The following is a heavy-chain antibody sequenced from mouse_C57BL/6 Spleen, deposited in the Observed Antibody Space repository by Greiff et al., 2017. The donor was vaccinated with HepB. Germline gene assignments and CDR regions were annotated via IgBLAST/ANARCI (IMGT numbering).Heavy chain of an antibody. Sequence: VQLQQSGPELVKPGASVKISCKASGYTFTDYYMNWVKQSHGKSLEWIGDINPNNGGTSYNQKFKGKATLTVDKTSNTAYMELRSLTSEDSAVYYCARRGYYYGSPWYFDVWGTGTTVTVSS. CDR2: INPNNGGT. V-gene: IGHV1-26*01. D-gene: IGHD1-1*01. CDR3: ARRGYYYGSPWYFDV. J-gene: IGHJ1*03. CDR1: GYTFTDYY.